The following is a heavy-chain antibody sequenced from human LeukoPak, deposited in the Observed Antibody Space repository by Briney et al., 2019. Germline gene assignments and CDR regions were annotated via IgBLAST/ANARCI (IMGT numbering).Heavy chain of an antibody. CDR3: AKNPTSFYFDY. J-gene: IGHJ4*02. D-gene: IGHD1-26*01. CDR2: ISANGGGT. V-gene: IGHV3-23*01. Sequence: GGSLRLSCAASGFTFSSYAMSWVRQASGKGLEWVSAISANGGGTYYADSVKGRFTISRDNSKSTLYLQMNSLRAEDTAIYYCAKNPTSFYFDYWGQGSLVTVSS. CDR1: GFTFSSYA.